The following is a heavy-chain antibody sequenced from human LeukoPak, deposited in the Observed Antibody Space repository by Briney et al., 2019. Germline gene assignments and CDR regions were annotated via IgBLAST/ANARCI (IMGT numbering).Heavy chain of an antibody. CDR2: ISSSRSYI. D-gene: IGHD5-24*01. Sequence: PGGSLRLSCAASGFTFNSYAMSWVRQAPGKGLGGGSSISSSRSYIYYADSVKGRFTISRDNAKNSLYLQMNSLRAEDTAVYYCARGPSRRWLQFGTFDYWGQGTLVTVSS. CDR3: ARGPSRRWLQFGTFDY. V-gene: IGHV3-21*01. CDR1: GFTFNSYA. J-gene: IGHJ4*02.